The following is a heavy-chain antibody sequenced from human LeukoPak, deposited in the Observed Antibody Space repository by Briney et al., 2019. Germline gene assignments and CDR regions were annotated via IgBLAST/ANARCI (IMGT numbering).Heavy chain of an antibody. Sequence: ASVKVSCKVSGYTLTVLSMHWVRQAPGKGLEWMGGFDPEDGETIYAQKFQGRVTMTEDTSTDTAYMELSSLRSEDTAVYYCATDRVLLWFGDSPRAFDIWGQGTMVTVSS. CDR3: ATDRVLLWFGDSPRAFDI. D-gene: IGHD3-10*01. V-gene: IGHV1-24*01. CDR2: FDPEDGET. CDR1: GYTLTVLS. J-gene: IGHJ3*02.